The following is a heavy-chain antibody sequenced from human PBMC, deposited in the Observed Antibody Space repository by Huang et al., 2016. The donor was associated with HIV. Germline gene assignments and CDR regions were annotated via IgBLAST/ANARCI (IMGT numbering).Heavy chain of an antibody. CDR1: DASFDGSF. Sequence: QVRLNQWGAGLLKPAETLSLTCAVSDASFDGSFWTWIRQSPGQGLEWIGEINDRTEMNFHPSFGSRLRRTVDTSKKQFSLGLRSVTAADTGVYFCAKRGRGRSGYGYIGYFDAWAQGSLVTV. V-gene: IGHV4-34*01. J-gene: IGHJ5*02. CDR3: AKRGRGRSGYGYIGYFDA. CDR2: INDRTEM. D-gene: IGHD5-12*01.